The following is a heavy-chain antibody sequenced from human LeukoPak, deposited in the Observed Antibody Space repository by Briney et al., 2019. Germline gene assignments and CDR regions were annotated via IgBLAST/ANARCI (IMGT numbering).Heavy chain of an antibody. Sequence: SETLSLTCAVYGGSFSGYYWSWIRQPPGKGLEWIGEINHSGSTNYNPSLKSRVTISVDTSKNQFSLKLSSVTAADTAVYYCAGGPGAGSSGWPAGTIDYWGQGTLVTVSS. CDR2: INHSGST. J-gene: IGHJ4*02. V-gene: IGHV4-34*01. CDR1: GGSFSGYY. CDR3: AGGPGAGSSGWPAGTIDY. D-gene: IGHD6-19*01.